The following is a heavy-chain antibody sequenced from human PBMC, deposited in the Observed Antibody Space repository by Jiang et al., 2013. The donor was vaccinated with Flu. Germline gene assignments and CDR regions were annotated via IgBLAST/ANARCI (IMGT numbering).Heavy chain of an antibody. Sequence: GLVKPSETLSLTCAVFGGSFSGYYWSWIRQPPGKGLEWIGKIDHRGSTNYNPSLKSRVTISVDTSTDQFSLKLTSMTAADTAVYFCAREAGLHCSDTDCYGTFDSWGQGTLVTVSS. J-gene: IGHJ4*02. CDR1: GGSFSGYY. D-gene: IGHD2-2*01. V-gene: IGHV4-34*01. CDR2: IDHRGST. CDR3: AREAGLHCSDTDCYGTFDS.